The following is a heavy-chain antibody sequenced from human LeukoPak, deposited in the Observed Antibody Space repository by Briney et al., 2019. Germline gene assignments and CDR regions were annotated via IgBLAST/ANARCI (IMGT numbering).Heavy chain of an antibody. J-gene: IGHJ4*02. V-gene: IGHV3-23*01. D-gene: IGHD6-13*01. Sequence: GGSLRLSCVAYGFTFSNFAIHWVRQAPGKGLEWVSAISGSGDSTYYRDSVKGRFTISRDNSKNTLYLQMNSLRAEDTAVYYCAKTRPLDSSSWSHGDYWGQGTLVTVSS. CDR2: ISGSGDST. CDR3: AKTRPLDSSSWSHGDY. CDR1: GFTFSNFA.